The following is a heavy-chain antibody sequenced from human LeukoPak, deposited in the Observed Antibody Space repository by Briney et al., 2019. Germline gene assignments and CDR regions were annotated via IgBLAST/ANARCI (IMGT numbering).Heavy chain of an antibody. Sequence: ASVKVSCKASGYTFTAYYMHWVRQAPGQGLEWMGIINLSGGTTSYAQKFQGRVTMTRDTSTSTVYMELSSLSSEDTAVYYCARDWGYSSSWYYFDYWGQGTLVTVSS. J-gene: IGHJ4*02. CDR2: INLSGGTT. V-gene: IGHV1-46*01. D-gene: IGHD6-13*01. CDR1: GYTFTAYY. CDR3: ARDWGYSSSWYYFDY.